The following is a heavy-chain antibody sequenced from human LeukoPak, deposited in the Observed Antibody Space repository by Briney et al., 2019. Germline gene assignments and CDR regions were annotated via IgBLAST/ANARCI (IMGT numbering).Heavy chain of an antibody. D-gene: IGHD3-10*01. CDR3: ARVYGSAFLYYFDY. CDR1: GGSISSGDYC. Sequence: PSETLSLTCTVSGGSISSGDYCWSWIRQPPGKGLEWIGYIYYSGSTYYNPSLKSRVTISVDTSKNQFSLKLSSVTAADTAVYYCARVYGSAFLYYFDYWGQGTLVTVSS. V-gene: IGHV4-30-4*01. CDR2: IYYSGST. J-gene: IGHJ4*02.